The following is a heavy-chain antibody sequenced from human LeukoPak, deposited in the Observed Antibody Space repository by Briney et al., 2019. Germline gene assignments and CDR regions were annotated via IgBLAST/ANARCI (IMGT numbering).Heavy chain of an antibody. V-gene: IGHV3-7*01. CDR2: IKQDGSEK. CDR1: GFTFSSYG. Sequence: SGGSLRLSCAASGFTFSSYGMSWVRQAPGKGLEWVANIKQDGSEKYYVDSVKGRFTISRDNAKNSLYLQMNSLRAEDTAVYYCARGNSGWYSSWGQGTLVTVSS. J-gene: IGHJ4*02. CDR3: ARGNSGWYSS. D-gene: IGHD6-19*01.